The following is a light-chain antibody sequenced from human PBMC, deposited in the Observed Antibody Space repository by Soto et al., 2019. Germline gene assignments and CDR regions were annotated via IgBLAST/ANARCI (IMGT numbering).Light chain of an antibody. CDR3: QQYGSPGIT. Sequence: DIQMTQSPSTLSASVGDRVTITCRASQSISSWLAWYQQKPGKAPKLLIYKASSLESGVPSRFSGSGSGTEFTLTISSLQSEDFAVYYCQQYGSPGITFGQGTRLEIK. V-gene: IGKV1-5*03. CDR1: QSISSW. CDR2: KAS. J-gene: IGKJ5*01.